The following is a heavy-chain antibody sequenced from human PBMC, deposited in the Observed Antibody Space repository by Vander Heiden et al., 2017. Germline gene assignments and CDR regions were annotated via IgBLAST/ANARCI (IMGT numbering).Heavy chain of an antibody. D-gene: IGHD6-13*01. CDR2: ISWNSGSI. CDR1: GFTFDDYA. J-gene: IGHJ3*02. CDR3: AAGTTGNAFDI. V-gene: IGHV3-9*01. Sequence: EVQLVESGGGLVQPGRSLRLSCAASGFTFDDYAMHGVRQAPGKGLEWVSGISWNSGSIGYADSVKGRFTISRDNAKNSLYLQMNSLRAEDTALYYCAAGTTGNAFDIWGQGTMVTVSS.